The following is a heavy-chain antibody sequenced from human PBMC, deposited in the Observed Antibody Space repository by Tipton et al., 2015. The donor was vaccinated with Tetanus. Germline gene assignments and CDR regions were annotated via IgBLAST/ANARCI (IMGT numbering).Heavy chain of an antibody. CDR3: ARDYVPAANYYYYYGMDV. Sequence: TLSLTCTVSGGSISSSSYYWGWIRQPPGKGLEWIGSIYYSGSTYYNPSLKSRVTISVDTSKNQFSLKLSSVTAADTAGYYCARDYVPAANYYYYYGMDVWGQGTTVTVSS. D-gene: IGHD2-2*01. CDR1: GGSISSSSYY. J-gene: IGHJ6*02. V-gene: IGHV4-39*02. CDR2: IYYSGST.